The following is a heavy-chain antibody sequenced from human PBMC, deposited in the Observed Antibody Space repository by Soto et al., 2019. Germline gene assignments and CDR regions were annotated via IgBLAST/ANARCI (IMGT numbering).Heavy chain of an antibody. CDR1: GDSVSSNSAA. D-gene: IGHD6-19*01. J-gene: IGHJ4*02. CDR3: AKPESIAVADSYFDY. Sequence: SQTLSLTCAISGDSVSSNSAAWNWIRQSPSRGLEWLGRTYYRSKWYNDYAVSVKSRITINPDTSKNQFSLQLNSLRAADTAVYYCAKPESIAVADSYFDYWGQGTLVTVSS. V-gene: IGHV6-1*01. CDR2: TYYRSKWYN.